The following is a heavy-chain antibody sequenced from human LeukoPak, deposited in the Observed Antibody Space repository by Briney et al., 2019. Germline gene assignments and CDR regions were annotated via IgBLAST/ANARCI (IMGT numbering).Heavy chain of an antibody. CDR1: GGSTSSSSYY. D-gene: IGHD1-26*01. J-gene: IGHJ4*02. CDR3: ARDSGSYISPFDY. CDR2: IYYSGST. V-gene: IGHV4-39*07. Sequence: PSETLSLTCTVSGGSTSSSSYYWGWIRQPPGKGLEWIGSIYYSGSTYYNPSLKSRVTISVDTSKNQFSLKLSSVTAADTAVYYCARDSGSYISPFDYWGQGTLVTVSS.